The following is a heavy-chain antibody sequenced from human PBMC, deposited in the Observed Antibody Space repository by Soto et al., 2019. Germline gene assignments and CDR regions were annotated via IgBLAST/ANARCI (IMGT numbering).Heavy chain of an antibody. CDR1: GFTFDDYA. V-gene: IGHV3-9*01. J-gene: IGHJ4*02. D-gene: IGHD3-10*01. CDR2: ISWNSGSI. CDR3: AKDGGITMVRGVITKSSGFDC. Sequence: EVQLVESGGGLVQPGRSLRLSCAASGFTFDDYAMHWVRQAPGKGLEWVSGISWNSGSIGYADSVKGRFTISRDNAKKSLYLQMNSLRAEDTALYYCAKDGGITMVRGVITKSSGFDCWGQGTLVHVSS.